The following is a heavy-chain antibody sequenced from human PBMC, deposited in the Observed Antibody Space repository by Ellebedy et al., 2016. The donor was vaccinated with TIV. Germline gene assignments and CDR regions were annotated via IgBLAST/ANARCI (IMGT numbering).Heavy chain of an antibody. CDR3: ARQSQKMATIPGDLGY. V-gene: IGHV3-21*01. Sequence: GESLKISCVASGLSFHTYGMAWVRQAPGKGLEWVAGISAGGDNRYYADAVKGRFTISRDNAKNSLYLQINSLRAEDTAVYYCARQSQKMATIPGDLGYWGQGTLVTVSS. CDR1: GLSFHTYG. D-gene: IGHD5-24*01. J-gene: IGHJ4*02. CDR2: ISAGGDNR.